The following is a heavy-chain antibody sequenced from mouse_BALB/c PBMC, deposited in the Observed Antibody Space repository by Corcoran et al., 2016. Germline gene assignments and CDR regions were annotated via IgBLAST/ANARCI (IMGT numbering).Heavy chain of an antibody. CDR2: IDPANGNT. Sequence: EVQLQQSGAELVKPGASVKLSCTASGFNIKDTYVHWVKQRPEQGLEWIGRIDPANGNTKYDPKFQGKATITADTSSNTAYLQLSSLTSEDTGVYYCARMRNWDYFDYWGQGTTLTVSS. V-gene: IGHV14-3*02. CDR1: GFNIKDTY. D-gene: IGHD4-1*01. CDR3: ARMRNWDYFDY. J-gene: IGHJ2*01.